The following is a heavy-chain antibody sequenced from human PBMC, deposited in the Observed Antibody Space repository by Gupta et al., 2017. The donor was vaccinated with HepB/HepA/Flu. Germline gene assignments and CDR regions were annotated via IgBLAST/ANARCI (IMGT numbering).Heavy chain of an antibody. D-gene: IGHD6-19*01. CDR3: ARGLGLGYSSGVFDY. CDR1: GFTFSSYW. V-gene: IGHV3-7*01. J-gene: IGHJ4*02. Sequence: EVQLVESGGGLVQPGGSLRLSCAASGFTFSSYWMSWVRQAPRKGLEWVANIKQDGSEKYYVDSVKGRFTISRDNAKNSLYLQMNSLRAEDTAVYYCARGLGLGYSSGVFDYWGQGTLVTVSS. CDR2: IKQDGSEK.